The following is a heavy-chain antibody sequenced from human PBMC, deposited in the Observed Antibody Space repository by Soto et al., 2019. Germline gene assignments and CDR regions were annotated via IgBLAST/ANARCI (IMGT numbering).Heavy chain of an antibody. D-gene: IGHD3-16*01. J-gene: IGHJ4*02. CDR3: ARRRKGGEYYFDY. CDR1: GFTFSSYA. CDR2: ISYDATNK. Sequence: QVQLVESGGGVVQPGRSLRLSCEVSGFTFSSYAMHWVRQAPGKGLEWVAIISYDATNKYYADSVKGRFTISRDNSKNTLYLQMNSLRAEDTAVYYCARRRKGGEYYFDYWGQGTLFTVSS. V-gene: IGHV3-30-3*01.